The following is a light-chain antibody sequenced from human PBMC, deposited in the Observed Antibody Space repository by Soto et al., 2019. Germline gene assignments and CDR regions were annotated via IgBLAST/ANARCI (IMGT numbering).Light chain of an antibody. CDR3: HQRSTWPFT. V-gene: IGKV3-11*01. CDR2: DAS. CDR1: QSISSY. J-gene: IGKJ3*01. Sequence: EIVLTQSPATLSLSPGERATLSCRASQSISSYLAWYQQKPDQAPRLLIYDASNRATGIPARFSGSGSGTDFTLTISSLAPEDFAVYYCHQRSTWPFTFGPVTKVDIK.